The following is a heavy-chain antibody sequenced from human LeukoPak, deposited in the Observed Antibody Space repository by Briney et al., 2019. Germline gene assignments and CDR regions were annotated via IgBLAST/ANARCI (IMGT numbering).Heavy chain of an antibody. J-gene: IGHJ4*02. Sequence: GASVRVSCKTSGYTFSAHYLHWVRQAPGQRPEWVGRIDPARGGTHYAQKFQGRVIVTRDTSTTTVDMELSGLRSDDTAVYYCARVPGPYTTSRFDFWGQGTLVTVSS. CDR1: GYTFSAHY. V-gene: IGHV1-2*02. CDR3: ARVPGPYTTSRFDF. D-gene: IGHD2-2*02. CDR2: IDPARGGT.